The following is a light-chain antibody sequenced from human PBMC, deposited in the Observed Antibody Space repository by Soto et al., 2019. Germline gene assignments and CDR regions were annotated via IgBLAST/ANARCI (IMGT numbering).Light chain of an antibody. CDR3: QQYGSSPGT. CDR2: GAS. CDR1: QSVSSSY. J-gene: IGKJ1*01. Sequence: EIVLTQSPGTLSLSPGERATLSCRASQSVSSSYLAWYQQKPGQAPRLLIYGASSRATGIPDRFSGSGSGTDFTLTISRLEPVDFAVYYCQQYGSSPGTLGQGTRVDIK. V-gene: IGKV3-20*01.